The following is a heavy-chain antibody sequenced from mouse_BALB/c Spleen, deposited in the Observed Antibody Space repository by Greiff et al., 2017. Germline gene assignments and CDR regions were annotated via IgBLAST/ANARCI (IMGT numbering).Heavy chain of an antibody. CDR1: GYSFTSYY. J-gene: IGHJ2*01. D-gene: IGHD4-1*01. CDR2: IFPGSGNT. V-gene: IGHV1-66*01. Sequence: VKLMESGPELVKPGASVKISCKASGYSFTSYYIHWVKQRPGQGLEWIGWIFPGSGNTKYNEKFKGKATLTADTSSSTAYMQLSSLTSEDSAVYFCARERTGTDYFDYWGQGTTLTVSS. CDR3: ARERTGTDYFDY.